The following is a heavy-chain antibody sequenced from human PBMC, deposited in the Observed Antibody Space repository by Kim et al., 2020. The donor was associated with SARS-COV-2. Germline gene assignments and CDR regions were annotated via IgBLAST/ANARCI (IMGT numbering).Heavy chain of an antibody. Sequence: ASVKVSCKASGYTFTSYGISWVRQAPGQGLEWMGWISAYNGNTNYAQKLQGRVTMTTDTSTSTAYMELRSLRSDDTAVYYCARVQWLDNRYYGMDVWGQGATVTVSS. J-gene: IGHJ6*02. CDR1: GYTFTSYG. CDR3: ARVQWLDNRYYGMDV. V-gene: IGHV1-18*04. CDR2: ISAYNGNT. D-gene: IGHD6-19*01.